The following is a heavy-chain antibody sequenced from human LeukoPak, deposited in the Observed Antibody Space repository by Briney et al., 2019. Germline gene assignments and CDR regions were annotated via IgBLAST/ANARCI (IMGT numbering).Heavy chain of an antibody. V-gene: IGHV3-30*18. CDR3: AKDKMGIWYFDL. Sequence: GRSLRLSCAASGFTFSSYGMHWVRQAPGKGLEWVAIISYDGSNKYYADSVQGRFTISRDNSKNTLYLQMNSLRAEDTAVYYCAKDKMGIWYFDLWGRGTLVTVSS. CDR1: GFTFSSYG. D-gene: IGHD5-24*01. J-gene: IGHJ2*01. CDR2: ISYDGSNK.